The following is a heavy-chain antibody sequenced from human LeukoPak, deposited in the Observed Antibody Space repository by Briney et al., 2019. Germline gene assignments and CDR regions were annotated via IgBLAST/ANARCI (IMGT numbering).Heavy chain of an antibody. J-gene: IGHJ4*02. Sequence: GGSHRLSCAASGFSFSDAWMSWVRQIPGKGLEWVSDINGSGGSTYYADSVKGRFTISRDNSKNTLYLLMNSLRAEDTAVYYCAKSLLRPGYWGQGTLVTVSS. CDR2: INGSGGST. CDR1: GFSFSDAW. D-gene: IGHD3-3*01. CDR3: AKSLLRPGY. V-gene: IGHV3-23*01.